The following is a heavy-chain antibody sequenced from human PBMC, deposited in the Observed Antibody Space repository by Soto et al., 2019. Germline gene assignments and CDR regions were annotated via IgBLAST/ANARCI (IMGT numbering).Heavy chain of an antibody. CDR2: IYYSGST. Sequence: QLQLHESGPGLVKPSETLSLTCTVSGGSISSSSYYWGWIRQPPGKGLEWIGSIYYSGSTYYNPSRKSRGTISVATSKNQFSLKLSSVTAADTAVYYCARHDWAKPFDYWGQGTLVTVSS. D-gene: IGHD3-9*01. CDR3: ARHDWAKPFDY. CDR1: GGSISSSSYY. J-gene: IGHJ4*02. V-gene: IGHV4-39*01.